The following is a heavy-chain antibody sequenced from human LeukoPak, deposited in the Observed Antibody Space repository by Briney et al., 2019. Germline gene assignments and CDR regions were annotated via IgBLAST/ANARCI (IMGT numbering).Heavy chain of an antibody. D-gene: IGHD6-13*01. J-gene: IGHJ4*02. CDR1: GGSISSYY. CDR2: IYYSGST. V-gene: IGHV4-59*01. Sequence: PSETLSLTCTVSGGSISSYYWSWIRQPPGKGLEWIGYIYYSGSTNYNPSLKSRVTISVDTSKNQFSLKLSSVTAADTAVYYCARGHSSSWYEIDYWGQGTLVTVSS. CDR3: ARGHSSSWYEIDY.